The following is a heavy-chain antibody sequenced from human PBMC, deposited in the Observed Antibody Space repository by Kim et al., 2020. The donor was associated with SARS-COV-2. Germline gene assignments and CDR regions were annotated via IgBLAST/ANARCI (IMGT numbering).Heavy chain of an antibody. V-gene: IGHV1-18*01. J-gene: IGHJ6*02. Sequence: KLQGRVTMTTDTSTSTAYMELRSLRSDDTAVYYCARARDGDLFYYYGMDVWGQGTTVTVSS. D-gene: IGHD4-17*01. CDR3: ARARDGDLFYYYGMDV.